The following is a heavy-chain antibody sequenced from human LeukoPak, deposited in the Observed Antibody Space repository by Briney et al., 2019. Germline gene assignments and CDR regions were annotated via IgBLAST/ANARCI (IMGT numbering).Heavy chain of an antibody. CDR3: ARGVDYGDYYFDY. Sequence: SETLSLTCTVSGGSISSSSYYWGWIRQPPVKGLEWIGTIFYSGSAYYNPSLKSRITISVDTSKNQFSPKLSSVTAADTAVYYCARGVDYGDYYFDYWGQGTLVPVSS. CDR1: GGSISSSSYY. V-gene: IGHV4-39*07. D-gene: IGHD4-17*01. J-gene: IGHJ4*02. CDR2: IFYSGSA.